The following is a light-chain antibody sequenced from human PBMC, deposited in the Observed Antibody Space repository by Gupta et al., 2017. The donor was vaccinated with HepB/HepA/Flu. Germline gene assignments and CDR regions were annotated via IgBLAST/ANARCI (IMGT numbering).Light chain of an antibody. CDR2: VMN. Sequence: SVLAQPPSVSGAPGQRITISCIGSSSTIGAGFPVHWYHEIPETAPKLLILVMNKRPSGGPERFSASTSGTSASTAINRLQAEDEADDYCYSYDTRLSGSPVFGGGTKLTVL. J-gene: IGLJ2*01. CDR3: YSYDTRLSGSPV. V-gene: IGLV1-40*01. CDR1: SSTIGAGFP.